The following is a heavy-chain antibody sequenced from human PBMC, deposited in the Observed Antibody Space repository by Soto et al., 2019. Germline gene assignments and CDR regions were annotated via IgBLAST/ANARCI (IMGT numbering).Heavy chain of an antibody. CDR2: ISYHGLTT. CDR3: ATDPRVLTPEDYCFDH. CDR1: GFPFSTYA. Sequence: QVQLVESGGGVVQPGRSLRLSCAASGFPFSTYALHWIRQAPGKGLEWVAVISYHGLTTYYADPVQGRFTISRDNSENTQYLQLNSPRAEDTAVYYCATDPRVLTPEDYCFDHWGQGTLVTVSS. V-gene: IGHV3-30-3*01. J-gene: IGHJ4*02.